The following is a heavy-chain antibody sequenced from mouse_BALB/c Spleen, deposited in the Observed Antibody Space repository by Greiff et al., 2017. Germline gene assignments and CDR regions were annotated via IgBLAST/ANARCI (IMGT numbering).Heavy chain of an antibody. CDR1: GFSLTSYG. V-gene: IGHV2-9*02. CDR3: ARVNYYGSSYYAMDY. D-gene: IGHD1-1*01. CDR2: IWAGGST. J-gene: IGHJ4*01. Sequence: VQRVESGPGLVAPSQSLSITCTVSGFSLTSYGVHWVRQPPGKGLEWLGVIWAGGSTNYNSALMSRLSISKDNSKSQVFLKMNSLQTDDTAMYYCARVNYYGSSYYAMDYWGQGTSVTVSS.